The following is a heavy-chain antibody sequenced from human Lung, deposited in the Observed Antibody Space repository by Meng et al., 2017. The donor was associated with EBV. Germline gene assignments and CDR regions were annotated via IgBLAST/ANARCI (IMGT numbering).Heavy chain of an antibody. D-gene: IGHD4-17*01. Sequence: QMQLQGSGPGLVKPSGTLSLTCTVSGDSMTIHNWWTWVRQSPGKGLEWIGEIHLTGMTTYNPSLESRVTLSVDKSKNSFSLQVTSVTAADTAVYYCAIGTASYGPFDNWSQGTLVTVSS. CDR1: GDSMTIHNW. CDR3: AIGTASYGPFDN. CDR2: IHLTGMT. V-gene: IGHV4-4*02. J-gene: IGHJ4*01.